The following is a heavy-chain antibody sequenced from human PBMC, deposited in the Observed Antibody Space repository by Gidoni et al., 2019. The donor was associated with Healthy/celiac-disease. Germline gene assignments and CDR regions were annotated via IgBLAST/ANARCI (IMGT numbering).Heavy chain of an antibody. D-gene: IGHD2-15*01. CDR3: TRGRCSGGSCYSSLDY. V-gene: IGHV3-73*02. CDR1: GFTFSGSA. J-gene: IGHJ4*02. Sequence: EVQLVESGGGLVQPGGSLKLSCAASGFTFSGSAMHWVRQASGKGLEWFGRIRSKANSYATAYAASVKGRFTISRDDSKNTAYLQMNSLKTEDTAVYYCTRGRCSGGSCYSSLDYWGQGTLVTVSS. CDR2: IRSKANSYAT.